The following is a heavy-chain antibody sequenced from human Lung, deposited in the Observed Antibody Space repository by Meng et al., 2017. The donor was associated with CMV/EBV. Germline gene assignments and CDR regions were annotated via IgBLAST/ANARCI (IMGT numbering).Heavy chain of an antibody. J-gene: IGHJ6*02. CDR3: AKDHRARYCSGGSCYYYYGMDV. Sequence: GESLKISCAASGFTFSSYAMSWVRQAPGKGLEWVSVIYSGGSSTYYADSVKGRFTISRDNSKNTLYLQMNSLRAEDTAVYYCAKDHRARYCSGGSCYYYYGMDVWXQGTXVTVSS. D-gene: IGHD2-15*01. CDR1: GFTFSSYA. CDR2: IYSGGSST. V-gene: IGHV3-23*03.